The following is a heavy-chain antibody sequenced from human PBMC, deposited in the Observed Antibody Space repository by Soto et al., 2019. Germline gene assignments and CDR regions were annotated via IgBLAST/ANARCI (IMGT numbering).Heavy chain of an antibody. V-gene: IGHV1-18*01. D-gene: IGHD3-22*01. J-gene: IGHJ4*02. CDR1: GYTFTSYG. CDR2: ISAYNGNT. CDR3: ARGSRDSSGYYSYYFDY. Sequence: ASVKVSCKASGYTFTSYGISWVRQAPGQGLEWMGWISAYNGNTNYAQKFQGRVTMTRDTSISTAYMELSRLRSDDTAVYYCARGSRDSSGYYSYYFDYWGQGTLVTVSS.